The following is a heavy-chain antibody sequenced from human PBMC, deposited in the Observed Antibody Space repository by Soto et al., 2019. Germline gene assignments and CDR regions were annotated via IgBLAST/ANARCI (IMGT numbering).Heavy chain of an antibody. V-gene: IGHV4-39*01. Sequence: SETLSLTCTLSGGSLTISDYYWGWIRQPPGQGLEWIGSIYYSGHTYFNVSLRSRVSISIDTSKHQFSLTLSSMTAADTAVYYCADNPGISAAGTQGWFDPWRQGTRVTVSA. J-gene: IGHJ5*02. D-gene: IGHD6-13*01. CDR2: IYYSGHT. CDR3: ADNPGISAAGTQGWFDP. CDR1: GGSLTISDYY.